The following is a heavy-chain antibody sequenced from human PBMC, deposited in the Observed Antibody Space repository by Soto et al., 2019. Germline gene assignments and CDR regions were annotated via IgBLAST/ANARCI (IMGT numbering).Heavy chain of an antibody. CDR2: INSDGSST. CDR1: GFTFSSYW. D-gene: IGHD1-26*01. V-gene: IGHV3-74*01. Sequence: GGSLRLSCAASGFTFSSYWMHWVRQAPGKGLVWVSRINSDGSSTSYADSVKGRFTIPRDNAKNTLYLQMNSLRAEDTAVYYCARPLGSGSYYYYGMDVWGQGTTVTVSS. J-gene: IGHJ6*02. CDR3: ARPLGSGSYYYYGMDV.